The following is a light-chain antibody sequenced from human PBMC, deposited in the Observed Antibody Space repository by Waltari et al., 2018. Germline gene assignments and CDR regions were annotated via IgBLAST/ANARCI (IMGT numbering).Light chain of an antibody. CDR2: WAS. CDR1: QSVLYSSNNNNY. Sequence: DIVMTQSPDSLAVSLGERATINCKSSQSVLYSSNNNNYLAWYRQKPGQPPKLLFYWASTRASGVPDRFSCSGSGTDFTLTISSLQAEDVAVYYCQQYYTTPRTFGQGTTVEIK. J-gene: IGKJ1*01. CDR3: QQYYTTPRT. V-gene: IGKV4-1*01.